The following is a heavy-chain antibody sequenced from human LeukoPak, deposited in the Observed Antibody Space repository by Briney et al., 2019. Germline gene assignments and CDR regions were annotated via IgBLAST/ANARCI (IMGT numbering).Heavy chain of an antibody. D-gene: IGHD3-10*01. Sequence: GSSVKVSCKASGGTFSSYAISRVRQAPGQGLEWMGGIIPIFGTANYAQKFQGRVTITTDESTSTAYMELSSLRSEDTAVYYCARVAMVRGVIITGQFDYWGQGTLVTVSS. J-gene: IGHJ4*02. CDR3: ARVAMVRGVIITGQFDY. V-gene: IGHV1-69*05. CDR2: IIPIFGTA. CDR1: GGTFSSYA.